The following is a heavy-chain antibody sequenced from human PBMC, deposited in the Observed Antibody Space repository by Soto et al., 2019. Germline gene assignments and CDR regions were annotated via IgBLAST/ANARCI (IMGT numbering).Heavy chain of an antibody. J-gene: IGHJ6*02. CDR3: ARDPGIYYGMDV. D-gene: IGHD3-10*01. V-gene: IGHV3-11*01. CDR2: ISSGGLTI. CDR1: GFTFSDYY. Sequence: QVQLVESGGGLVKPGGSLRLSCTASGFTFSDYYMTWIRQAPGKGLEWLSYISSGGLTIYYADSVKGRFTVSRDNAKNSMYHQMNTLRVEDTAVYYCARDPGIYYGMDVWGQGTTVTVSS.